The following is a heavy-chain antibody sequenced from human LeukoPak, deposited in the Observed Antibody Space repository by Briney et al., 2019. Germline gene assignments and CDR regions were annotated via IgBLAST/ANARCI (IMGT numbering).Heavy chain of an antibody. D-gene: IGHD3-3*01. V-gene: IGHV4-61*08. CDR3: ARDYTYYDFWSGYSRHWGAGMDV. Sequence: SQTLSLTCTVSGGSISSGGYYWSWIRQHPGKGLEWIGYIYYSGSTNYNPSLKSRVTISVDTSKNQFSLKLSSVTAADTAVYYCARDYTYYDFWSGYSRHWGAGMDVWGQGTTVTVSS. J-gene: IGHJ6*02. CDR1: GGSISSGGYY. CDR2: IYYSGST.